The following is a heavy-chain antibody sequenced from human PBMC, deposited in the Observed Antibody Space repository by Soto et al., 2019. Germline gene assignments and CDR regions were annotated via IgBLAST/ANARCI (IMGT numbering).Heavy chain of an antibody. D-gene: IGHD3-22*01. J-gene: IGHJ5*02. Sequence: QVQLQESGPGLVKPSQTLSLTCTVSGGSISSGGYYWSWIRQHPGKGPEWIGYIYYSGSTYYNPSLKSRVTISVDTSKNQFSLKLSSVTAADTAVYYCARESVVITTRWFDPWGQGTLVTVSS. CDR1: GGSISSGGYY. CDR3: ARESVVITTRWFDP. V-gene: IGHV4-31*03. CDR2: IYYSGST.